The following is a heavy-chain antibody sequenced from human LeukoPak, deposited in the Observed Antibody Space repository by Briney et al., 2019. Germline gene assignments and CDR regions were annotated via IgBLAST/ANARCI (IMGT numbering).Heavy chain of an antibody. V-gene: IGHV4-59*01. D-gene: IGHD6-13*01. CDR3: ARRIAAAGRHYNGMDV. Sequence: SETLSLTCTVSGGSITTYYWSWIRQPAGKGLEWIGYIYYSGSTNSNPSLKSRVTISVDTSKNQFSLKLSSVTAADTAVYYCARRIAAAGRHYNGMDVWGQGTTVTVSS. CDR1: GGSITTYY. J-gene: IGHJ6*02. CDR2: IYYSGST.